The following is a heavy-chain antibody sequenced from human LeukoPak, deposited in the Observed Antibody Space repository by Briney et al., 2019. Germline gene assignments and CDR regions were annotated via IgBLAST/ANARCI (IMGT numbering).Heavy chain of an antibody. Sequence: ASVKVSCKASGGTFSSYAISWVRQAPGQGLEWMGGIIPIFGTANYAQKFQGRVTITADESTSTAYMELSSLRSEDMAVYYCARDKGYNWNYPYFDYWGQGTLATVSS. CDR1: GGTFSSYA. D-gene: IGHD1-7*01. V-gene: IGHV1-69*13. CDR2: IIPIFGTA. CDR3: ARDKGYNWNYPYFDY. J-gene: IGHJ4*02.